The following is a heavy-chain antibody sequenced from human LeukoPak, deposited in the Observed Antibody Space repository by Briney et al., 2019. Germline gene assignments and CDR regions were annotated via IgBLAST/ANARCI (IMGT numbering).Heavy chain of an antibody. CDR3: ARDPTVTNFDDAFDI. CDR1: GFTFSSYW. J-gene: IGHJ3*02. V-gene: IGHV3-7*05. Sequence: GGSLSLSCTASGFTFSSYWMSWVRQAPGKGLEWVATIKQDGSQKEYVESVQGRFTISRDNAKNSLYLHMNRLRAEDTAVYYCARDPTVTNFDDAFDIWGQGTLVTVSS. CDR2: IKQDGSQK. D-gene: IGHD4-17*01.